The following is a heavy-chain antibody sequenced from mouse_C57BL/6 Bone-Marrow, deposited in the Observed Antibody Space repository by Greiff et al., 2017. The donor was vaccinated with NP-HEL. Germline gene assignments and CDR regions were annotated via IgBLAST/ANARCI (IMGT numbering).Heavy chain of an antibody. CDR3: ARRERGWVSWFAY. D-gene: IGHD3-3*01. CDR2: FYPGSGSI. J-gene: IGHJ3*01. CDR1: GYTFTEYT. Sequence: QVQLQQSGAELVKPGASVKLSCKASGYTFTEYTIHWVKQRPGQGLEWIGWFYPGSGSIKYNEKFKDKATLTADKSSSPAYMELSSLTSEDAAVYFGARRERGWVSWFAYWGQGTLVTVSA. V-gene: IGHV1-62-2*01.